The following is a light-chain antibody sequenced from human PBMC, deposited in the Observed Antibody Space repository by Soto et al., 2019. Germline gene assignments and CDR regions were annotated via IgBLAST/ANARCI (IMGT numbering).Light chain of an antibody. CDR3: LQDYNYPRT. CDR2: AAS. CDR1: QGIRTD. Sequence: AIQMTQSPSSLSASVGDRVTITCRASQGIRTDLGWYQQKPGKAPKLLIYAASSLQSGVPSRFSGSGSGTDFTLTISSLQSEDFATYYCLQDYNYPRTFGQGTKVEIK. J-gene: IGKJ1*01. V-gene: IGKV1-6*01.